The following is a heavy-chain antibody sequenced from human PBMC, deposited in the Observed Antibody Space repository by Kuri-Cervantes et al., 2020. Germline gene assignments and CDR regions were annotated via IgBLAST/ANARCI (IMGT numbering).Heavy chain of an antibody. J-gene: IGHJ4*02. CDR3: ARNPDFDSSGF. D-gene: IGHD3-22*01. CDR2: VHNSGST. Sequence: SETLSLTCAVSGGSFSGYSCSWIRQPPGKGLEWIGEVHNSGSTNYNPSLTSRLTISLDTSKDQFSLKVSSVTAADTAVYYCARNPDFDSSGFWGQGTLVTVSS. CDR1: GGSFSGYS. V-gene: IGHV4-34*01.